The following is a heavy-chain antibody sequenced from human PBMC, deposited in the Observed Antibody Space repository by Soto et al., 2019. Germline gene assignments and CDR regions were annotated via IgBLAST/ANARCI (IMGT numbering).Heavy chain of an antibody. V-gene: IGHV4-34*01. J-gene: IGHJ5*02. CDR3: ARRKYYDYVWGSYRFNWFDP. Sequence: SETLSLTCAVCGGSFSGYYWSGIRQPPGKGLEWIGEINHSGSTNYNPSLKSRVTISVDTSKNQFSLKLSSVTAADTAVYYCARRKYYDYVWGSYRFNWFDPWGQGTLVTVSS. CDR2: INHSGST. D-gene: IGHD3-16*02. CDR1: GGSFSGYY.